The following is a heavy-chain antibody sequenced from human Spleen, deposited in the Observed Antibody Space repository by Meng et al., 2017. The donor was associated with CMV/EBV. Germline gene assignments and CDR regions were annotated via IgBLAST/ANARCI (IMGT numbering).Heavy chain of an antibody. J-gene: IGHJ4*01. Sequence: CAGLGLTYINDWMQWVRQAPEGGLVWVSRINIDESNTMYADSVNGRFTISRDNANNTMYLQINSLRAEDTAVYYCARSGRGTNSFDYWGHGTLVTVSS. V-gene: IGHV3-74*03. CDR2: INIDESNT. CDR3: ARSGRGTNSFDY. D-gene: IGHD1-14*01. CDR1: GLTYINDW.